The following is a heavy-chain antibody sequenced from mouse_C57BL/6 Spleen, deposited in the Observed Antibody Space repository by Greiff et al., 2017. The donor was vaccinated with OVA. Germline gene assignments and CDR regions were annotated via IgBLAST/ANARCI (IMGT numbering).Heavy chain of an antibody. Sequence: VQLKESGAELVRPGASVKLSCKASGYTFTDYYINWVKQRPGQGLEWIARIYPGSGNTYYNEKFKGKATLTAEKSSSTAYMQLSSLTSEDSAVYFCARSGVVDAMDYWGQGTSVTVSS. CDR1: GYTFTDYY. J-gene: IGHJ4*01. CDR3: ARSGVVDAMDY. V-gene: IGHV1-76*01. CDR2: IYPGSGNT. D-gene: IGHD1-1*01.